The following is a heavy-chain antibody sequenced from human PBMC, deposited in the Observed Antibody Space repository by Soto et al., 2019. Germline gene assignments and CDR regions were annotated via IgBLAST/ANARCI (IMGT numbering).Heavy chain of an antibody. V-gene: IGHV3-13*01. D-gene: IGHD6-6*01. Sequence: GGSLRLSCAASGFTISSYDMHWVRQATGKGLEWVSAIGTAGDTYYPGSVKGRFTISRENAKNSLYLQMNSLRAGDTAVYYCARGQGRGSSSYYGMDVWGQGTTVTVSS. CDR3: ARGQGRGSSSYYGMDV. J-gene: IGHJ6*02. CDR2: IGTAGDT. CDR1: GFTISSYD.